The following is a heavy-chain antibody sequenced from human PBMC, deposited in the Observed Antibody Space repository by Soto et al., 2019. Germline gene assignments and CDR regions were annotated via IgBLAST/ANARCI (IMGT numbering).Heavy chain of an antibody. J-gene: IGHJ5*02. V-gene: IGHV2-5*02. D-gene: IGHD1-1*01. CDR2: FSWDDAK. CDR3: AYRTGAATGTGTWFDP. CDR1: GFSLSTNGVG. Sequence: QITLKESGPTLVKPTETLTLTCTFSGFSLSTNGVGVGWIRQPPGKALEWLGLFSWDDAKRYSPALEGRITITKATSKNQVVLTMTNMDPVDTGTDYCAYRTGAATGTGTWFDPWGQGIPVTVSA.